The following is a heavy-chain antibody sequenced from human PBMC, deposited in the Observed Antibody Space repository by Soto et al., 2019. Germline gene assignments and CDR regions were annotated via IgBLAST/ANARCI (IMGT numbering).Heavy chain of an antibody. J-gene: IGHJ5*02. D-gene: IGHD3-22*01. Sequence: SVKVSCKASGGTFSSYAISWVRQAPGQGLEWMGGIIPIFGTANYAQKFQGRVTITADESTSTAYMELSSLRSEDTAVYYCARWEYYYDSSGPYGGWFDPWGQGTLVTVSS. CDR3: ARWEYYYDSSGPYGGWFDP. CDR1: GGTFSSYA. CDR2: IIPIFGTA. V-gene: IGHV1-69*13.